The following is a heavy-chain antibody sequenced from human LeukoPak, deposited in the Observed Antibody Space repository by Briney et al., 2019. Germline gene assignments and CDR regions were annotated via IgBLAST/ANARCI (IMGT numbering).Heavy chain of an antibody. CDR2: IIPIFGTA. V-gene: IGHV1-69*05. J-gene: IGHJ4*02. D-gene: IGHD3-3*01. CDR3: ARCPHYDFWSGYFDY. Sequence: SVKVSCKASGRTFSSYAISWVRQAPGQGLEWMGRIIPIFGTANYAQKFQGRVTITTDESTSTAYMELSSLRSEDTAVYYCARCPHYDFWSGYFDYWGQGTLVIVSS. CDR1: GRTFSSYA.